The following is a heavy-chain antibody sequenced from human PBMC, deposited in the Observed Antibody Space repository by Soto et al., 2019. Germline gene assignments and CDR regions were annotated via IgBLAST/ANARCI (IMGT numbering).Heavy chain of an antibody. V-gene: IGHV1-18*01. J-gene: IGHJ3*02. CDR2: ISAYNGNT. Sequence: ASVKVSCKASGYTFTSYGISWVRQAPGQGLEWMGWISAYNGNTNYAQKLQGRVTMTTDTSTSTAYMELRSLRSDDTAVYYCAGSHCSSTSCYAYAFDIWGQGTMVTVSS. CDR3: AGSHCSSTSCYAYAFDI. CDR1: GYTFTSYG. D-gene: IGHD2-2*01.